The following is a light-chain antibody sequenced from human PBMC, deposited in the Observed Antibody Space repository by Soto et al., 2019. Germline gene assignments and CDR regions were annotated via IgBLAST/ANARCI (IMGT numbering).Light chain of an antibody. CDR1: SSDVGSYDL. CDR2: EGI. CDR3: CSYAGSSTLV. J-gene: IGLJ3*02. Sequence: QSVLTQPASVSGSPGQSITISCTGTSSDVGSYDLVSWYQQHPDKAPKLIIYEGIKRPSGVSNRFSGSKSGNTASLTISGLQAEDEADYYCCSYAGSSTLVVGGGTKLTVL. V-gene: IGLV2-23*01.